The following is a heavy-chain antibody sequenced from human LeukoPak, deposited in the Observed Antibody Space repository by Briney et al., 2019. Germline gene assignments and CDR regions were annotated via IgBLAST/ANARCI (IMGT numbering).Heavy chain of an antibody. CDR3: ARELSGTTSYYFDY. D-gene: IGHD1-7*01. CDR1: VFTFSSYE. J-gene: IGHJ4*02. CDR2: ISTSGNTR. V-gene: IGHV3-48*03. Sequence: GGSLRLSCAASVFTFSSYEMNWGRQAPGKGLEWVSYISTSGNTRHYADSVKGRFTISRDNAKNSLYLQMNSLRVEDTAVYYCARELSGTTSYYFDYWGQGTLVTVSS.